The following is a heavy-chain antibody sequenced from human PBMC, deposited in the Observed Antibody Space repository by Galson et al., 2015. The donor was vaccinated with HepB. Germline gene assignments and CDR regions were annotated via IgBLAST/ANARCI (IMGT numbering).Heavy chain of an antibody. J-gene: IGHJ4*02. CDR3: ARFAHIVGATIYYFDY. Sequence: SLRLSCAASGFTFSSYSMNWVRQAPGKGLEWVSYISSSSSYTNYADSVKGRFTISRDNAKNSLYLQMNSLRAEDTAVYYCARFAHIVGATIYYFDYWGQGTLVTVSS. V-gene: IGHV3-21*05. CDR1: GFTFSSYS. D-gene: IGHD1-26*01. CDR2: ISSSSSYT.